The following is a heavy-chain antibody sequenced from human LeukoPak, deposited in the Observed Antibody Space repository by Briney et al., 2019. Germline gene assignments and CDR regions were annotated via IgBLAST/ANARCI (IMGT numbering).Heavy chain of an antibody. D-gene: IGHD6-19*01. CDR2: ISYDGSNK. Sequence: GRSLRLSCAASGFTFSGYAMHWVRQAPGKGLEWVAVISYDGSNKYYADSVKGRFTISRDNSKNTLYLQMNSLRAEDTAVYYCARGGAVAVLYYFDYWGQGTLVTVSS. CDR3: ARGGAVAVLYYFDY. J-gene: IGHJ4*02. CDR1: GFTFSGYA. V-gene: IGHV3-30-3*01.